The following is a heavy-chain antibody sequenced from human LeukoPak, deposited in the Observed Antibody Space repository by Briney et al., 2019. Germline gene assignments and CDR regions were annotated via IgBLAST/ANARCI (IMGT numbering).Heavy chain of an antibody. Sequence: SETLSLTCTVSGGSITSGDYYWNWIRQPPGKGLECIGYIYYSGSTYYNPSRKSRLTISVDTSKNQFSLKLSSVTAADTAVYYCARGRSGHNWFDPWGQGTLVTVSS. CDR3: ARGRSGHNWFDP. V-gene: IGHV4-30-4*01. J-gene: IGHJ5*02. CDR2: IYYSGST. D-gene: IGHD3-10*01. CDR1: GGSITSGDYY.